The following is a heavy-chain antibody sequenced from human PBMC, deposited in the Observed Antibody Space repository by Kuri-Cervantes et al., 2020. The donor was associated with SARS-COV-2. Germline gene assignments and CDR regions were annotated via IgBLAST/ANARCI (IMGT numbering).Heavy chain of an antibody. CDR1: GFTFSSYW. V-gene: IGHV3-7*01. D-gene: IGHD4-17*01. J-gene: IGHJ4*02. Sequence: GESLKISCAASGFTFSSYWMSWVRQAPGKGLEWVANIKQDGSEKYYVDPVKGRFTISRDNAKNSLYLQMNSLRAEDTAVYYCAIRGYGDYEVDYWGQGTLVTVSS. CDR2: IKQDGSEK. CDR3: AIRGYGDYEVDY.